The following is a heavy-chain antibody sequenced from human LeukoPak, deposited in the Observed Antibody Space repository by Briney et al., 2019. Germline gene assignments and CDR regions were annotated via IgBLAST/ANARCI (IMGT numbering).Heavy chain of an antibody. D-gene: IGHD2-21*02. CDR1: GGSMSSYY. V-gene: IGHV4-59*01. J-gene: IGHJ4*02. Sequence: SETLSLTCTVSGGSMSSYYWSWIRQPPGKGLEWIGNIYYSGSTNYNPSLKSRVTISVDTSKNQFSLKLSSVTAADTAVYYCAREAYCGGDCYSGFDYWGQGTLVTVSS. CDR2: IYYSGST. CDR3: AREAYCGGDCYSGFDY.